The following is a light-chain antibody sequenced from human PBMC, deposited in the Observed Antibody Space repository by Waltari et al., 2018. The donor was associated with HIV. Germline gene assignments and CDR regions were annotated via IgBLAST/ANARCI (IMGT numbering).Light chain of an antibody. CDR2: EVT. J-gene: IGLJ2*01. V-gene: IGLV2-14*01. Sequence: QSALTQPASVSGSLGQSITISCTGTSSDVGGYNYVSWYHHHPGKAPKLMIYEVTNRPSGVSIRFSGSKAGNTASLTISGLQAEDESDYYCTSYTSSSTLVVFGGGTNLTVL. CDR1: SSDVGGYNY. CDR3: TSYTSSSTLVV.